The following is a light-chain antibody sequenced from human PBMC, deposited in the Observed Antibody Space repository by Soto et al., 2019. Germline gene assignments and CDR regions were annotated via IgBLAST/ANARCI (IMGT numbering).Light chain of an antibody. CDR2: DVS. Sequence: SLLTQPAPLSGSPGQSITIPSPGTSSDVGGYNYVSWYQQHPGKAPKLMIYDVSNRPSGVSNRFSGSKSGNTASLTISGLQAEDEADYYCSSYTSSSTPFVFGTGTKVTVL. V-gene: IGLV2-14*01. CDR3: SSYTSSSTPFV. J-gene: IGLJ1*01. CDR1: SSDVGGYNY.